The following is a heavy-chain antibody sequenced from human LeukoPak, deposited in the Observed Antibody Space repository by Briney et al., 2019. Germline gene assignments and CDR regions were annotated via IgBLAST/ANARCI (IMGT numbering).Heavy chain of an antibody. Sequence: PGGSLRLSCSASGFTFSSYAMNWVRQAPGKGLEWVSSLSTGGGTAFYADSVKGRFTISRDNSKNTLYLQMNSLRAEDTAIYYCAKGRGGNYLDVWGKGATVTVSS. J-gene: IGHJ6*03. V-gene: IGHV3-23*01. CDR1: GFTFSSYA. CDR2: LSTGGGTA. D-gene: IGHD3-10*01. CDR3: AKGRGGNYLDV.